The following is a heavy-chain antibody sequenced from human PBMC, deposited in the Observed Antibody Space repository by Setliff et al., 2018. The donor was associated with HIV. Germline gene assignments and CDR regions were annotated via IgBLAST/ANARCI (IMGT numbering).Heavy chain of an antibody. CDR2: ISSYNGYT. V-gene: IGHV1-18*01. Sequence: ASVKVSCKASGYNFSSNGISWVRQAPGQGLEWMGWISSYNGYTKYAQEVQDRVTMTKDTSTSTAYMELRSLRSDDTAVYYCARVSRSGWFFDWWGQGSLVTVSS. CDR3: ARVSRSGWFFDW. J-gene: IGHJ4*02. D-gene: IGHD6-19*01. CDR1: GYNFSSNG.